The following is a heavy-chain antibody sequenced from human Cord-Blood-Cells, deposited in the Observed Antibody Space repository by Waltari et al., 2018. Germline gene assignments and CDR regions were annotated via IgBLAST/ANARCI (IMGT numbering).Heavy chain of an antibody. CDR3: ARVDCSGGSCYFDY. D-gene: IGHD2-15*01. Sequence: QVQLVQSGAEVKKPGSSVKVSCKASGGTFSSYPISWVRQAPGQGLEWMGGIIPIFGTANYAQKFQGRVTITADESTSTAYMELSSLRSEDTAVYYCARVDCSGGSCYFDYWGQGTLVTVSS. CDR1: GGTFSSYP. CDR2: IIPIFGTA. V-gene: IGHV1-69*01. J-gene: IGHJ4*02.